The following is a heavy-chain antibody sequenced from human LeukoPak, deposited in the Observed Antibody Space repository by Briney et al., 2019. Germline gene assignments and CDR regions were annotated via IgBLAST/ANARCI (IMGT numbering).Heavy chain of an antibody. CDR2: ISAYNGNT. CDR3: ARAPGGYDFWSGYPYYYYYGMDV. CDR1: GYTFTSYG. Sequence: ASVKVSCKASGYTFTSYGISWVRQAPGQGLEWMGWISAYNGNTNYAQKLQGRVTMTTDTSTGTAYMELRSLRSDDTAVYYCARAPGGYDFWSGYPYYYYYGMDVWGQGTTVTVSS. V-gene: IGHV1-18*01. J-gene: IGHJ6*02. D-gene: IGHD3-3*01.